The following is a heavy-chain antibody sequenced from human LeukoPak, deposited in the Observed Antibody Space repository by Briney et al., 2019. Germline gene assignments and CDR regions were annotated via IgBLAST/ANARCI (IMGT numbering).Heavy chain of an antibody. CDR2: VRYDGSNE. V-gene: IGHV3-30*02. CDR1: EFTFTSYG. Sequence: GGSLRLSCAASEFTFTSYGMHWVRQAPGKGLEWVAFVRYDGSNEYYADSVKGRFTISRDISKNTLYLQMNSLRTEDTAVYYCAKISDYDSSGFDDYWGQGTLVTVSS. CDR3: AKISDYDSSGFDDY. J-gene: IGHJ4*02. D-gene: IGHD3-22*01.